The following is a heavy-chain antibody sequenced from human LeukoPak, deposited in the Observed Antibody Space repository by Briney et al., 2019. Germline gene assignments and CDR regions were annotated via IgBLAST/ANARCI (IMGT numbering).Heavy chain of an antibody. D-gene: IGHD4-17*01. Sequence: GRSLRLSCAASGFTVSTYGMRWVRQAPGKGLEWVAVISFDGGSRYYADSVKNRFTISRDNSKNTLYLQMNSLRAEDTAVYYCARGDYGDYHFDYWGQGTLVTVSS. CDR2: ISFDGGSR. V-gene: IGHV3-30-3*01. CDR1: GFTVSTYG. J-gene: IGHJ4*02. CDR3: ARGDYGDYHFDY.